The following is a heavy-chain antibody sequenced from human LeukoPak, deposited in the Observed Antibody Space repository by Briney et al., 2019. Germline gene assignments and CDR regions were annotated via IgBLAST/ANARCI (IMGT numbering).Heavy chain of an antibody. CDR1: GFTFTYYA. Sequence: HPGGSLRLSCAASGFTFTYYALSWVRQAPGKGLEWVSVISGSGANTHYTDPVKGRFTISRDNSKNTLYLQMNSLRAEDTAVYYCAKDPRQWLVSAFDIWGQGTMVTVSS. CDR3: AKDPRQWLVSAFDI. D-gene: IGHD6-19*01. CDR2: ISGSGANT. V-gene: IGHV3-23*01. J-gene: IGHJ3*02.